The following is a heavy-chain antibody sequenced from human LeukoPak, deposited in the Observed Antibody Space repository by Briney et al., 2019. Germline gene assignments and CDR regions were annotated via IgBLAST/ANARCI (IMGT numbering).Heavy chain of an antibody. CDR2: IYPSDSDT. D-gene: IGHD1-1*01. CDR3: ARRPRTGDFDY. V-gene: IGHV5-51*01. CDR1: GHSFSMHW. J-gene: IGHJ4*02. Sequence: GESLKISCKGSGHSFSMHWIGWVRQMPGRGLEWMGIIYPSDSDTRYSPSFQGQVTISADKSISTAYLQWSSLKASDTAMYYCARRPRTGDFDYWGQGTLVTVSS.